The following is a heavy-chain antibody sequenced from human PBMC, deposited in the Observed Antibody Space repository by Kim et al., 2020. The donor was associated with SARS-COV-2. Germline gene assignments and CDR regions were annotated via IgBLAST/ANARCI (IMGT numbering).Heavy chain of an antibody. V-gene: IGHV3-21*01. D-gene: IGHD6-13*01. Sequence: GGSLRLSCAASGFTFSSYSMNWVRQAPGKGLEWVSSISSRSSYIYYADSVKGRFTISRDNAKNSLYLQMNSLRAEDTAVYYCAIDVIWQQLAYYGMDVWGQGTTVTVSS. CDR2: ISSRSSYI. J-gene: IGHJ6*02. CDR3: AIDVIWQQLAYYGMDV. CDR1: GFTFSSYS.